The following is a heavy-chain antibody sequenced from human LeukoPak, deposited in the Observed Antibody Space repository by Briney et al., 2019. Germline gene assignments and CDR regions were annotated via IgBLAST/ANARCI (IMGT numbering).Heavy chain of an antibody. D-gene: IGHD3-10*01. CDR3: ARERSLWFGESRAFDI. J-gene: IGHJ3*02. Sequence: GSLRLSCAASGFTFSNAWMSWIRQPPGKGLEWIGYIYYSGSTNYNPSLKSRVTISVDTSKNQFSLKLSSVTAADTAVYYCARERSLWFGESRAFDIWGQGTMVTVSS. CDR2: IYYSGST. CDR1: GFTFSNAW. V-gene: IGHV4-59*01.